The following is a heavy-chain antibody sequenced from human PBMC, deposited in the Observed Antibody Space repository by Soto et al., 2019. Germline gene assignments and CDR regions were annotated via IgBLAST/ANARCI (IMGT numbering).Heavy chain of an antibody. CDR3: AVGYCSSTSCYVPRLYYYGMDV. J-gene: IGHJ6*02. CDR2: ISSSGSST. CDR1: GFTFSSNA. D-gene: IGHD2-2*01. Sequence: GGSLRLSCAASGFTFSSNAMSWFRQAPGKGLEWVSAISSSGSSTFYADSVRGRFTVSRDNSKNTLYLQMNSLRAEDTAVYYCAVGYCSSTSCYVPRLYYYGMDVWGQGTTVTVS. V-gene: IGHV3-23*01.